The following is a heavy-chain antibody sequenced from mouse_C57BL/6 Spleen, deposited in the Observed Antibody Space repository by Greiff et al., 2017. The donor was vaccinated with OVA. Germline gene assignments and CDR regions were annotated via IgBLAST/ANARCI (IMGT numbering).Heavy chain of an antibody. CDR3: TREDIHGGYFDV. CDR1: GFTFSSYA. Sequence: EVQRVESGEGLVKPGGSLKLSCAASGFTFSSYAMSWVRQTPEQRLEWVAYISSGGDYIYYADTVKGRFTISRDNARNTLYLQMSSLKSEDTAMYYCTREDIHGGYFDVWGTGTTVTVSS. V-gene: IGHV5-9-1*02. J-gene: IGHJ1*03. D-gene: IGHD1-1*01. CDR2: ISSGGDYI.